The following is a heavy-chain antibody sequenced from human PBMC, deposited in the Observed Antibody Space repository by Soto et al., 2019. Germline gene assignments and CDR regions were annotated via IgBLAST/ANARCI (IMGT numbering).Heavy chain of an antibody. Sequence: PSETLSLTCTVSGGSISSGGYYWSWIRQHPGKGLEWIGYIYYSGSTYYNPSLKSRVTISVDTSKNQFSLKLSSVTAADTAVYYCARGPGGGLVDCSGGSCKELVYWGQGTLVTVSS. V-gene: IGHV4-31*03. D-gene: IGHD2-15*01. CDR3: ARGPGGGLVDCSGGSCKELVY. CDR1: GGSISSGGYY. J-gene: IGHJ4*02. CDR2: IYYSGST.